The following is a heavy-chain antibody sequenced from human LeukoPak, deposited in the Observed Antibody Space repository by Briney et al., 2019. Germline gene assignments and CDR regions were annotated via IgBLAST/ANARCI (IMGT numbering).Heavy chain of an antibody. CDR3: ANPPLDCSSTSCYGNYFDY. CDR2: ISGSGGST. CDR1: GFSFSRYA. V-gene: IGHV3-23*01. D-gene: IGHD2-2*01. J-gene: IGHJ4*02. Sequence: PGGSLRLSCAASGFSFSRYAMSWVRQAPGKGLEWVSVISGSGGSTYNADSVKGRFTISRDNSKNTLYLQMNSLRAEDTAVYYCANPPLDCSSTSCYGNYFDYWGQGTLVTVSS.